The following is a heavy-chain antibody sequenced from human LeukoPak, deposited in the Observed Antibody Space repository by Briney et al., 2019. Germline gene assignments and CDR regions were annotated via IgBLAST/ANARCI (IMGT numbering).Heavy chain of an antibody. CDR3: ARGHDYGDYVYAFDI. V-gene: IGHV4-4*07. Sequence: SETLSLTCTVSGGSISSYYWSWIRQPAGKGLEWIGRIYTSGSTNYNPSLTSRVTMSVDTSKNQFSLKLSSVTAADTAVYYCARGHDYGDYVYAFDIWGQGTMVTVSS. J-gene: IGHJ3*02. CDR1: GGSISSYY. D-gene: IGHD4-17*01. CDR2: IYTSGST.